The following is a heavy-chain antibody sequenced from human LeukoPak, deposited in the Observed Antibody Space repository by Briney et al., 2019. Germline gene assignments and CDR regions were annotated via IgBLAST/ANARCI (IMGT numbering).Heavy chain of an antibody. V-gene: IGHV3-30*19. D-gene: IGHD6-6*01. CDR3: ARDEFSMNYFDY. CDR1: GFTFSSYG. J-gene: IGHJ4*02. Sequence: GGSLRLSCAASGFTFSSYGMHWVRQAPGRGLEWVAVISYDGSNKYYADSVKGRFTISRDSSKNTLYLQMNSLRAEDTAVYYCARDEFSMNYFDYWGQGTLVTVSS. CDR2: ISYDGSNK.